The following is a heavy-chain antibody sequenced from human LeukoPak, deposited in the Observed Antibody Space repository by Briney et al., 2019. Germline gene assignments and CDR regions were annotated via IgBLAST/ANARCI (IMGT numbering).Heavy chain of an antibody. V-gene: IGHV1-2*02. J-gene: IGHJ5*02. CDR1: GYTFHGYY. D-gene: IGHD3-9*01. Sequence: ASVKVSCKTSGYTFHGYYMHWVRQAPGQGLEWMGWINPNSGDTNYAQKFQGRVTMTSDTSISTAYMELRRLRSDDTAVYYCARPACYDILTDDPSNNWFDPWGQGTLVTVSS. CDR2: INPNSGDT. CDR3: ARPACYDILTDDPSNNWFDP.